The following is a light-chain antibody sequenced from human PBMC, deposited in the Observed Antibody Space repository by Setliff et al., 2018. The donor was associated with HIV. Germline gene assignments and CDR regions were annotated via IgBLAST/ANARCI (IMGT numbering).Light chain of an antibody. Sequence: QSALTQPPSVSGAPGQRVTISCSGNNSNIGAGYAVHWYQQLPGTAPKLLIYDYVNRPSGVPDRFTGSKSGTSASLAITGLQGEDEADYYCQSFENNLTDSRVFGGGTKVTVL. CDR3: QSFENNLTDSRV. CDR2: DYV. J-gene: IGLJ3*02. CDR1: NSNIGAGYA. V-gene: IGLV1-40*01.